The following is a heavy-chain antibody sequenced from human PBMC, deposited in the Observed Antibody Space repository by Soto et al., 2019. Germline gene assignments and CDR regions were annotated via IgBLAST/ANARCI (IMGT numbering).Heavy chain of an antibody. J-gene: IGHJ6*03. Sequence: SETLSLTCTVSGGSISSYYWSWIRQPPGKGLEWIGYIYYSGSTNYNPSLKSRVTISVDTSKNQFSLKLSSVTAADTAVYYCAREAAHLEAAAGYYYYYMDVWGKGTTVTVSS. CDR1: GGSISSYY. V-gene: IGHV4-59*01. D-gene: IGHD6-13*01. CDR2: IYYSGST. CDR3: AREAAHLEAAAGYYYYYMDV.